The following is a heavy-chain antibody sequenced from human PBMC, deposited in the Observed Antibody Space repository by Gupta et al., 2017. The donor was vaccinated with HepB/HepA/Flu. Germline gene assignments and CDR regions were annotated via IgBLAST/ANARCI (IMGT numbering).Heavy chain of an antibody. CDR1: GGSISSSSYY. CDR3: ARHGYSSSSPLYRYYYYMDV. J-gene: IGHJ6*03. CDR2: IYYSGST. D-gene: IGHD6-6*01. V-gene: IGHV4-39*01. Sequence: QLQLQESGPGLVKPSETLSLTCTVSGGSISSSSYYWGWIRQPPGKGLEWIGSIYYSGSTYYNPSLKSRVTISVDTSKNQFSLKLSSVTAADTAVYYCARHGYSSSSPLYRYYYYMDVWGKGTTVTVSS.